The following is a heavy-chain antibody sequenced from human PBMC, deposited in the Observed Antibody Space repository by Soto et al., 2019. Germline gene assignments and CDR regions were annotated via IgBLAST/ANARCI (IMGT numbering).Heavy chain of an antibody. D-gene: IGHD3-22*01. Sequence: QVQLVQSGAEVKKPGSSVKVSCKASGGTFSSYTISWVRQAPGQGLEWMERIIPILGIANYAQKFQGRVTITADKSTSTAYMELSSLRSEDTAVYYCARVGNYYDSSGYPYWGQGTLVTVSS. V-gene: IGHV1-69*02. J-gene: IGHJ4*02. CDR1: GGTFSSYT. CDR3: ARVGNYYDSSGYPY. CDR2: IIPILGIA.